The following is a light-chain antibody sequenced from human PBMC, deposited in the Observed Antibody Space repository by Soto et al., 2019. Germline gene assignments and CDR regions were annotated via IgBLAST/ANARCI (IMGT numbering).Light chain of an antibody. CDR3: QQNYSPPPIT. CDR2: AAS. Sequence: DIQMTQSPSSLSASVGDRVIITCRASQTISSHLNWYQQKPGKAPNLLVYAASSLQSGVPSRFSGSGSGTDFTLTISSLQPEDFATYYCQQNYSPPPITFGQGTRLEIK. V-gene: IGKV1-39*01. J-gene: IGKJ5*01. CDR1: QTISSH.